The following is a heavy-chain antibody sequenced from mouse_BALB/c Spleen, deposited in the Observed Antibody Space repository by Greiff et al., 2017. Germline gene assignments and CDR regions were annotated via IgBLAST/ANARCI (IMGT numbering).Heavy chain of an antibody. CDR3: ARDGRYSCFAY. CDR2: TWSGGST. J-gene: IGHJ3*01. D-gene: IGHD1-1*01. Sequence: QVQLQQSGPGLVQPSQSPSITRTVSGFSLTSYGVHWVRQSSGKGLEWLGVTWSGGSTDYNSALISRLSITQDNSKSQVFFTMNSLQANATARYYCARDGRYSCFAYWGQGTLVTVSA. CDR1: GFSLTSYG. V-gene: IGHV2-2*02.